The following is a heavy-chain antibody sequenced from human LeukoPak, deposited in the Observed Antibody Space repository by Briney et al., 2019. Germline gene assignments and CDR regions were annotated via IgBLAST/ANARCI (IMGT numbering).Heavy chain of an antibody. CDR3: ARQGYGSGSYYFDY. CDR2: IYYSGST. D-gene: IGHD3-10*01. J-gene: IGHJ4*02. V-gene: IGHV4-59*08. Sequence: PETLSLTCTVSGGSISSYYWSWIRQPPGKGLEWIGYIYYSGSTNYNPSLKSRVTISVDTSKNQFSLKLSSVTAADTAVYYCARQGYGSGSYYFDYWGQGTLVTVSS. CDR1: GGSISSYY.